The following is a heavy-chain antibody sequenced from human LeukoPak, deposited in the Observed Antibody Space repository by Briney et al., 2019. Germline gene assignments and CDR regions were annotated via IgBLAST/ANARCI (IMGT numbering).Heavy chain of an antibody. CDR1: GFTFSSYA. V-gene: IGHV3-30-3*01. CDR3: ARGRPIVVVTATSYGMDV. D-gene: IGHD2-21*02. Sequence: GRSLRLSCAASGFTFSSYAMHWVRQAPGKGLEWVAVISYDGSSKYYGDSVKGRFTISRDNSKNTLYLQMNSLRAEDTAVYYCARGRPIVVVTATSYGMDVWGQGTTVTVSS. CDR2: ISYDGSSK. J-gene: IGHJ6*02.